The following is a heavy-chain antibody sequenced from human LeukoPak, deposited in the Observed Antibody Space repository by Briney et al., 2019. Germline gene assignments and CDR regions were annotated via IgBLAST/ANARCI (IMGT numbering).Heavy chain of an antibody. D-gene: IGHD2-15*01. CDR3: ARDQLVGGLAAITNWFDP. CDR1: GFTFRNYG. V-gene: IGHV3-23*01. CDR2: IVGSGGST. Sequence: PGGTLRLSCAASGFTFRNYGMSWVRQAPGRGLEWVSAIVGSGGSTYYADSVQGRFTISRDNSKNTLYLQMKSLRADDTAVYYCARDQLVGGLAAITNWFDPWGQGTLVTVSS. J-gene: IGHJ5*02.